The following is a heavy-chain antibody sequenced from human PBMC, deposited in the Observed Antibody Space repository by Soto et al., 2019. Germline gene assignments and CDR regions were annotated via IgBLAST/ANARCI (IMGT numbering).Heavy chain of an antibody. CDR2: ISYDGSNK. CDR1: GFTFSSYA. CDR3: ARVGYDFCFDY. V-gene: IGHV3-30-3*01. Sequence: QVQLVESGGGVVQPGRSLRLSCAASGFTFSSYAMHWVRQAPGKGLEWVAVISYDGSNKYYAYSVKGRFTISRDKSKNTLYLQMNNLRAEDTAVYYCARVGYDFCFDYWGQGTLVTVSS. D-gene: IGHD3-3*01. J-gene: IGHJ4*02.